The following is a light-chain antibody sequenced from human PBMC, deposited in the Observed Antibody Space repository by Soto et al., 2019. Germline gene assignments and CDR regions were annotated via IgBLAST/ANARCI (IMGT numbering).Light chain of an antibody. Sequence: DIVMTQSPDSLAVSLGERATINCKSSQSVLYSSNNKNYLAWYQQKPGQPPKLLIYWASTRESGVPDRCSGSGSGPDFTIILSSRQAEDVSVYYCQKYSLTPFTFGPWTKVDIK. CDR2: WAS. CDR3: QKYSLTPFT. J-gene: IGKJ3*01. V-gene: IGKV4-1*01. CDR1: QSVLYSSNNKNY.